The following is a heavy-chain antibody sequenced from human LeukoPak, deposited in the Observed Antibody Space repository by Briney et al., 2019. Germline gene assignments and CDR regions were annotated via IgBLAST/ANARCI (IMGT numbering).Heavy chain of an antibody. V-gene: IGHV3-30-3*01. CDR3: ARTTTPHYYGSGSYALGY. CDR1: GFTFSTYA. J-gene: IGHJ4*02. Sequence: PGRSLRLSCAASGFTFSTYAMHWVRQGPGKGLEWVAAISYDGSNKYYADSVKGRFTISRDNSKNTLYLQMSSLSAEDTAVYYCARTTTPHYYGSGSYALGYWGQGTLVTVPS. D-gene: IGHD3-10*01. CDR2: ISYDGSNK.